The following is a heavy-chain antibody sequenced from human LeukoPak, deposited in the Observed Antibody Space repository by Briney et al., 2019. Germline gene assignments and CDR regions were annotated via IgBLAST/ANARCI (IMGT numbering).Heavy chain of an antibody. D-gene: IGHD3-22*01. J-gene: IGHJ4*02. CDR2: IYYSGST. Sequence: SETLSLTCTVSGGSISSYYWSWIRQPPGKGLEWIGYIYYSGSTNYNPSLKSRVTISVDTSKNQFSLKLSSVTAADTAVYYCARRESSGYYKFSYYFDYWGQGTLVTVSS. CDR1: GGSISSYY. V-gene: IGHV4-59*08. CDR3: ARRESSGYYKFSYYFDY.